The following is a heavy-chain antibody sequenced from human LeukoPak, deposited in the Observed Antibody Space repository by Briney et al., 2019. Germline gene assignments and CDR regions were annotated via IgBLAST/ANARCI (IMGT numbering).Heavy chain of an antibody. CDR2: IYSSGIT. CDR1: SGSITSGSYY. Sequence: PSETLSLTCTVSSGSITSGSYYWNWIRQPAGMGLEWLGRIYSSGITNYNPSLNSRVTISVDTSKDQFSLMLNSVTAADTAVYYCARGFGYGSGSYHWFDSWGQGTLVTVSS. D-gene: IGHD3-10*01. J-gene: IGHJ5*01. V-gene: IGHV4-61*02. CDR3: ARGFGYGSGSYHWFDS.